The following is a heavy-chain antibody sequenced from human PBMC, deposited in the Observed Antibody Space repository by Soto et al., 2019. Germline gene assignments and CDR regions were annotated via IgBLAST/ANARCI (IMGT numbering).Heavy chain of an antibody. D-gene: IGHD3-22*01. J-gene: IGHJ4*02. CDR3: TTDPVTMIVVVPSSG. CDR1: GFTFSNAW. CDR2: IKSKTDGGTT. Sequence: SCAASGFTFSNAWMNWVRQAPGKGLEWVGRIKSKTDGGTTDYAAPVKGRFTISRDDSKNTLYLQMNSLKTEDTAVYYCTTDPVTMIVVVPSSGWGQGTLVTVSS. V-gene: IGHV3-15*07.